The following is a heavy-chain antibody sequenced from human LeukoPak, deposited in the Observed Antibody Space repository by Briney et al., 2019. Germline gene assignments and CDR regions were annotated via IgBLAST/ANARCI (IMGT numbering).Heavy chain of an antibody. CDR1: GFTFSSYE. J-gene: IGHJ4*02. CDR3: ARGYCTSGVCYGYSSSLDY. D-gene: IGHD2-8*01. V-gene: IGHV3-48*03. Sequence: GGSLRLSCAASGFTFSSYEMNWVRQAPGKGLEWVSYISSSGSTIYYADSVKGRFTISRDNAKNSLYLQMNSLRAEDTAVYYCARGYCTSGVCYGYSSSLDYWGQGTLVTVSS. CDR2: ISSSGSTI.